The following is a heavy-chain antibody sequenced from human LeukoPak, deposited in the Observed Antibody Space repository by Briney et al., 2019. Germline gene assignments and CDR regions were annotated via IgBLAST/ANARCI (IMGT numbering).Heavy chain of an antibody. V-gene: IGHV4-39*07. CDR2: IYYSGST. D-gene: IGHD3-10*01. J-gene: IGHJ5*02. CDR1: GGSISSSSYY. CDR3: ARDGFWFDP. Sequence: PSETLSLTCTVSGGSISSSSYYWGWIRQPPGKGLEWIGSIYYSGSTYYNPSLKSRVTISVDTSKNQFSLKLSSVTAADTAVYYCARDGFWFDPWGQGTLVTVSS.